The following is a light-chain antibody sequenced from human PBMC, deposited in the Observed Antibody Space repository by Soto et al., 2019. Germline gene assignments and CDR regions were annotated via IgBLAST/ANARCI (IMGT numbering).Light chain of an antibody. CDR2: EVS. J-gene: IGLJ2*01. CDR3: SSYTSSSTVV. V-gene: IGLV2-14*01. CDR1: RSDVGGYNY. Sequence: QSALTQPASVSGSPGQSITISCTGTRSDVGGYNYVSWYQQHPGKAPKLMIYEVSHRPSGVSNRFAGSKSGNTASLSISGLQAEDEADYYCSSYTSSSTVVFGGGTQLTVL.